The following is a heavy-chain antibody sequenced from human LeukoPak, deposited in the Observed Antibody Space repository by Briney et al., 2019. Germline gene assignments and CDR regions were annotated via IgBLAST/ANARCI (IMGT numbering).Heavy chain of an antibody. CDR1: GFTFSSYS. V-gene: IGHV3-48*01. CDR3: ARDSNYYDSSGYYSMIDY. J-gene: IGHJ4*02. Sequence: GGSLRLSCAASGFTFSSYSMNWVRQAPGKGLEWVSYISSSSSTIYYADSVKGRFTISRDNAKNSLYLQMNCLGAEDTAVYYCARDSNYYDSSGYYSMIDYWGQGTLVTVSS. D-gene: IGHD3-22*01. CDR2: ISSSSSTI.